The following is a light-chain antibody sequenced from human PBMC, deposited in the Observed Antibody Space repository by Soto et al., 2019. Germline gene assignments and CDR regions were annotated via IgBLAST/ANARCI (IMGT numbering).Light chain of an antibody. CDR1: SFNIGNNY. Sequence: QPVLTRPPSVSAAPGQRVTISCSGSSFNIGNNYVSWYQQLPGTAPKLLIYENNKRPSGIPDRFSGSKSGTSATLGITGLQIGDEADYYWGTWDSSLSSVVFGGGTKVTVL. CDR3: GTWDSSLSSVV. V-gene: IGLV1-51*02. J-gene: IGLJ2*01. CDR2: ENN.